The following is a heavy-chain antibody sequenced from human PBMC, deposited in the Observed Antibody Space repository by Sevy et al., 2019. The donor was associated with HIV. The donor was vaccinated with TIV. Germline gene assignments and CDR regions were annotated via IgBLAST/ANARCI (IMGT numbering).Heavy chain of an antibody. V-gene: IGHV1-24*01. CDR1: GYTLTELS. Sequence: ASVKVSRKVSGYTLTELSMHWVRQAPGKGLEWMGGFDPEDGETIYAQKFQGRVTMTEDTSTDTAYMELSSLRSEDTAVYYCATELAAAGTHAHDAFDIWGQGTMVTVSS. D-gene: IGHD6-13*01. CDR2: FDPEDGET. CDR3: ATELAAAGTHAHDAFDI. J-gene: IGHJ3*02.